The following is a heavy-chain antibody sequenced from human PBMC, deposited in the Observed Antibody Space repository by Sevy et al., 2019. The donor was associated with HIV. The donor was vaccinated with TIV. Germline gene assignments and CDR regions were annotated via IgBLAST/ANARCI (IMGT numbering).Heavy chain of an antibody. J-gene: IGHJ5*02. V-gene: IGHV1-2*02. CDR3: ARGPLLYLNKNWFDP. CDR1: GYSFTGYY. CDR2: INPSSGGT. D-gene: IGHD2-15*01. Sequence: AAVKVSCKTSGYSFTGYYIHWVRQAVGQGLEWMGWINPSSGGTKYAQDFKGRVTMTRDTSITTAYMELSRLRSDDTAVYYCARGPLLYLNKNWFDPWGQGTMVTVSS.